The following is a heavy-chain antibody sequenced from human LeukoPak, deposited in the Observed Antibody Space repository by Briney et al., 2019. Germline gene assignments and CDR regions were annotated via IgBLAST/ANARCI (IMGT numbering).Heavy chain of an antibody. CDR3: AKASISSYYERNAFDI. V-gene: IGHV3-23*01. CDR2: ISGSGGST. Sequence: PGGSLRLSCAASGFTFSSYAMSWVRQAPGKGLEWVSAISGSGGSTYYADSVKGRFTISRDNSKNTLYLQMNSLRAEDTAVYYCAKASISSYYERNAFDIWGQGTMVTVSS. D-gene: IGHD1-26*01. J-gene: IGHJ3*02. CDR1: GFTFSSYA.